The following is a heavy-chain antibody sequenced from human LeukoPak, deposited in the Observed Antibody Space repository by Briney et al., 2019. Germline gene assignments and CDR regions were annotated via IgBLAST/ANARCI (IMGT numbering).Heavy chain of an antibody. J-gene: IGHJ3*01. CDR2: IHYTRNT. CDR3: PRHFEVLQSSANDL. CDR1: GGSITNSY. Sequence: PSETLSLTCTVSGGSITNSYWNWLRQSPGKGPEWLGYIHYTRNTNYNPSLKSRITISVDTSKNQFTLKLRSVTAADTAVYYCPRHFEVLQSSANDLWGQGAMVIVSS. D-gene: IGHD2/OR15-2a*01. V-gene: IGHV4-59*01.